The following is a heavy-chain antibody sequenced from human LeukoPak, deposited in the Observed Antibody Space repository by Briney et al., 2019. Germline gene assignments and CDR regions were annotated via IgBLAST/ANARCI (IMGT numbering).Heavy chain of an antibody. CDR2: INTDGSST. Sequence: GGSLRLSCAASGFTFSSCWMHWVRQAPGKGLVWVSRINTDGSSTTYADSVRGRFTISRDNAKNTLYPQMNSLRAEDTAVYFCARGAGYNFWSGYYDYWGQGTLVTVSS. J-gene: IGHJ4*02. D-gene: IGHD3-3*01. CDR3: ARGAGYNFWSGYYDY. V-gene: IGHV3-74*01. CDR1: GFTFSSCW.